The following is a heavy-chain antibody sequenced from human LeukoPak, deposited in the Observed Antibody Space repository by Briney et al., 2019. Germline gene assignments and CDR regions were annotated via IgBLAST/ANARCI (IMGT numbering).Heavy chain of an antibody. CDR3: ARGNAVAGDF. CDR2: MSPNIGST. V-gene: IGHV1-8*02. D-gene: IGHD6-19*01. CDR1: GYTFTSKD. J-gene: IGHJ4*02. Sequence: ASVKVSCKASGYTFTSKDINWVQQTSGQGLEWLGWMSPNIGSTGYAQKFQGRVTMTSDTSISTAYMELTSLRSEDTAVYYCARGNAVAGDFWGQGTLVTVSS.